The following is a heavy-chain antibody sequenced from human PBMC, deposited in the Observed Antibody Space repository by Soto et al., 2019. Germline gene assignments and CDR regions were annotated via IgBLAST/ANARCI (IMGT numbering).Heavy chain of an antibody. J-gene: IGHJ6*02. CDR2: IYYSGST. V-gene: IGHV4-31*03. CDR3: ARALIAAAGNFGMDV. D-gene: IGHD6-13*01. CDR1: GGSISSGGYY. Sequence: SETLSLTCTVSGGSISSGGYYWSWIRQHPGKGLEWIGYIYYSGSTYYNPSLKSRVTISVDTSKNQFSLKLSSVTAADTAVYYCARALIAAAGNFGMDVWGQGTTVTVSS.